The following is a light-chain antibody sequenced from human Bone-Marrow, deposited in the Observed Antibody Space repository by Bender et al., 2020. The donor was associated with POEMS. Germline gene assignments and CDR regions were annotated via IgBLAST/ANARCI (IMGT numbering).Light chain of an antibody. J-gene: IGLJ1*01. V-gene: IGLV2-14*03. CDR2: GVH. CDR3: ASYTSAAKSV. Sequence: QSDLTQPRSVSGSPGQSVTISCTGTTSDVGGYNYVSWYQQHPGKAPNLIIYGVHNRPSGVSNRFSGSKSGNKASLTISGLQAEDEADYYCASYTSAAKSVFGTGTEVTVL. CDR1: TSDVGGYNY.